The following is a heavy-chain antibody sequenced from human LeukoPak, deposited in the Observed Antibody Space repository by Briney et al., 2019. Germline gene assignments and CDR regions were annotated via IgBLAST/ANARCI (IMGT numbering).Heavy chain of an antibody. J-gene: IGHJ4*02. D-gene: IGHD5-24*01. CDR2: IYYSGST. CDR1: GGSISSSSYY. V-gene: IGHV4-39*07. Sequence: SETLSLTCTVSGGSISSSSYYWGWIRQPPGKGLEWIGSIYYSGSTYYNPSLKSRVTISVDTSKNQFSLKLSSVTAADTAVYYCANRKWLHCFDYWGQGTLVTVSS. CDR3: ANRKWLHCFDY.